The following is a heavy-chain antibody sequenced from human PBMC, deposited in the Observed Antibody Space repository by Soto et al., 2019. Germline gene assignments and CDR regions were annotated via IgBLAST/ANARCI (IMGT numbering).Heavy chain of an antibody. CDR3: ARGYQLTNYYYYGMDV. CDR1: GGTFSRYA. V-gene: IGHV1-69*01. CDR2: IIPIFGTA. Sequence: QVQLVQSGAEVKKPGSSVKVSCKASGGTFSRYAISWVRQAPGQGLEWMGGIIPIFGTANYAQKFQGRVTITADESTSTAYMELSSLRSEDTAVYYWARGYQLTNYYYYGMDVWGQGTTVTVSS. J-gene: IGHJ6*02. D-gene: IGHD2-2*01.